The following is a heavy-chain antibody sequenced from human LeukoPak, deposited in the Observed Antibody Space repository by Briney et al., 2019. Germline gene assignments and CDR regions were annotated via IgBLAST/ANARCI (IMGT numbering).Heavy chain of an antibody. CDR2: IKQDGSEK. CDR1: GFTFSSYW. Sequence: PGGSLRLSCAASGFTFSSYWMSWVRQAPGKGLEWVANIKQDGSEKYYVDSVKGRFTISRDNAKNSLYLQMNSLRAEDTAVYYCARDRYSYGFDYYYYMDVWGKGTTVTISS. CDR3: ARDRYSYGFDYYYYMDV. J-gene: IGHJ6*03. V-gene: IGHV3-7*01. D-gene: IGHD5-18*01.